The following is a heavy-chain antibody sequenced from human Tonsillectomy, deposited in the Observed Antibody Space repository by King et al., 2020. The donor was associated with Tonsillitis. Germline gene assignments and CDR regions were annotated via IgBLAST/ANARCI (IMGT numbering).Heavy chain of an antibody. Sequence: QLQESGPGLVKPSETLSLTCTVSGGSISSYYWSWIRQPAGKGLEWIGRIYTSGSTNYNPSLKSRVTMSVDTSKNQFSLKLSSMTAADTAVYYCARGGYSGYDDLKNNGMDVWGQGTTVTVSS. CDR2: IYTSGST. CDR1: GGSISSYY. J-gene: IGHJ6*02. CDR3: ARGGYSGYDDLKNNGMDV. D-gene: IGHD5-12*01. V-gene: IGHV4-4*07.